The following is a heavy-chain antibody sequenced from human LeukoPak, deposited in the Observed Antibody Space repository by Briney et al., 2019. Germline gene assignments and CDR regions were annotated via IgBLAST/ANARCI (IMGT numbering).Heavy chain of an antibody. D-gene: IGHD3-16*01. CDR3: ARDLRLGELEGMDV. Sequence: GGSLRLSCAASGFTVSSNYMSWVRQAPGKGLEWVSVIYSGGSTYYADSMKGRFTISRDNSKNTLYLQMNSLGAEDTAVYYCARDLRLGELEGMDVWGQGTTVTVSS. CDR1: GFTVSSNY. J-gene: IGHJ6*02. V-gene: IGHV3-53*01. CDR2: IYSGGST.